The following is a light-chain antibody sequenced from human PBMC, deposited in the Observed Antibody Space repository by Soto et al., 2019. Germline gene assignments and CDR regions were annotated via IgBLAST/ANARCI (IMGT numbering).Light chain of an antibody. CDR2: AAS. Sequence: DIQMTQSPSSVSASVGDRVTITCRAYQDISYYVAWYQQKQGKVPKLLIYAASTLQSGVPSRFSGSGSGTDFTLTISSLQPEDVATYYCQKYNSAPLTFGGGTKVDI. CDR3: QKYNSAPLT. J-gene: IGKJ4*01. CDR1: QDISYY. V-gene: IGKV1-27*01.